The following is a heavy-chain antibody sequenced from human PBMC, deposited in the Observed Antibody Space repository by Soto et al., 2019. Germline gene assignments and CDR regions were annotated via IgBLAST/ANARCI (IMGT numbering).Heavy chain of an antibody. V-gene: IGHV4-34*01. J-gene: IGHJ6*02. CDR1: GGSFSGYY. CDR2: INHSGST. CDR3: ARRYYDFWSGYSFYYYGMDV. D-gene: IGHD3-3*01. Sequence: PSETLSLTCAVYGGSFSGYYWIWIRQPPGKGLEWIGEINHSGSTNYNPSLKSRVTISVDTSKNQFSLKLSSVTAADTAVYYCARRYYDFWSGYSFYYYGMDVWGQGTTVTVSS.